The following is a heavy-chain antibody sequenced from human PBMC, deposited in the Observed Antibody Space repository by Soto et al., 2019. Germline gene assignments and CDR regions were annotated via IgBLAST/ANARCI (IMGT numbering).Heavy chain of an antibody. CDR2: IYYSGST. D-gene: IGHD3-10*01. CDR1: GGSVSSGSYY. V-gene: IGHV4-61*01. J-gene: IGHJ6*02. CDR3: ARDVGYGSGSYNPYYYGMDV. Sequence: SETLSLTCTVSGGSVSSGSYYWSWIRQPPGKGLEWIGYIYYSGSTNYNPSLKSRVTISVDTSKNQFSLKLSSVTAADTAVYYCARDVGYGSGSYNPYYYGMDVWGQGTTVTVSS.